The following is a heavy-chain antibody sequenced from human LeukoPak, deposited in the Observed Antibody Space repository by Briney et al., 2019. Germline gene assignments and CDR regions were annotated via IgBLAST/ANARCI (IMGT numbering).Heavy chain of an antibody. CDR1: GYTFTSYD. Sequence: ASVKVSCKASGYTFTSYDISWVRQAPGQGLEWMGWISAYNGNTNYAQKLQGRVTMTTDTSTSTAYMELRSLRSDDTAVYYCARRCSGGSCYYYFDYWGQGTQVTVSS. CDR2: ISAYNGNT. D-gene: IGHD2-15*01. V-gene: IGHV1-18*01. J-gene: IGHJ4*02. CDR3: ARRCSGGSCYYYFDY.